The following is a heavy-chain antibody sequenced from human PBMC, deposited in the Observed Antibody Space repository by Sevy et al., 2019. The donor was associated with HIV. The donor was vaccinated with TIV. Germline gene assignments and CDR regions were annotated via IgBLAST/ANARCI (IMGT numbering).Heavy chain of an antibody. J-gene: IGHJ3*02. D-gene: IGHD3-9*01. CDR2: IKQDGSEK. CDR3: ARALYYDILTGYYGAFDI. V-gene: IGHV3-7*03. Sequence: GGSLRLSCAASGFTFSSYWMSWVRQAPGKGLEWVANIKQDGSEKYYVDSVMGRFTISRDNAKNSLYLQMNSLRAEDTAVYYCARALYYDILTGYYGAFDIWGQGTMVTVSS. CDR1: GFTFSSYW.